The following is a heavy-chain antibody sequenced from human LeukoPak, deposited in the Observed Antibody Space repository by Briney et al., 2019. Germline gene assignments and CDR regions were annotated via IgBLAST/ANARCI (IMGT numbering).Heavy chain of an antibody. Sequence: PGGSLRLSCAASGFTFSSYSMNWVRQAPGKGLEWVSSISSSSSYIYYADSVKGRFTISRDNAKNSLYLRMNSLRAEDTAVYYCASSGYTALRRGIWGQGTMVTVSS. D-gene: IGHD6-13*01. J-gene: IGHJ3*02. CDR1: GFTFSSYS. CDR2: ISSSSSYI. V-gene: IGHV3-21*01. CDR3: ASSGYTALRRGI.